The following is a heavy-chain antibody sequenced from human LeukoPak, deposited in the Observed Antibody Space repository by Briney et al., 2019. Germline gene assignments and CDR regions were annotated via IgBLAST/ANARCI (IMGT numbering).Heavy chain of an antibody. CDR2: INPSGGST. J-gene: IGHJ6*02. CDR3: ARDRIAAAGYYYYYGMDV. CDR1: GYTFTSYY. V-gene: IGHV1-46*01. Sequence: AASVKVSCKASGYTFTSYYMHWVRQAPGQGLEWMGIINPSGGSTSYAQKFQGRVTMTRDTSTSTVYMELSSLRSEDTAVYYCARDRIAAAGYYYYYGMDVWGQGTTVTVSS. D-gene: IGHD6-13*01.